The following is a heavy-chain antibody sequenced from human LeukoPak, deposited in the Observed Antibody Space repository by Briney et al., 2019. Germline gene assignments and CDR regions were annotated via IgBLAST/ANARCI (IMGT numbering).Heavy chain of an antibody. J-gene: IGHJ5*02. CDR1: GFTFSSYE. D-gene: IGHD3-10*01. V-gene: IGHV3-48*03. Sequence: GGSLRLSCAASGFTFSSYEMNWVRQAPGKGLEWVSYISSSGSTIYYADSVKGRFTISRDNAKNALYLQMNSLRAEDTAVYYCARDLVVRGRWSWFDPWGQGTLVTVSS. CDR2: ISSSGSTI. CDR3: ARDLVVRGRWSWFDP.